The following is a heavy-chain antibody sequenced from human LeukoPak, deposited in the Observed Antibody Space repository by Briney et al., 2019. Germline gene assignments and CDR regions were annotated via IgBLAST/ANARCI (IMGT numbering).Heavy chain of an antibody. D-gene: IGHD5-18*01. CDR2: INANTGNP. Sequence: ASVKVSCKASGGTFSSHTITCVRQAPGQGLEWMGWINANTGNPTYAQGFTGRFVFSLDTSFSTAYLQISSLKAEDTAVYYCARNGYAGDDYWGQGTLVTVSS. V-gene: IGHV7-4-1*02. CDR3: ARNGYAGDDY. CDR1: GGTFSSHT. J-gene: IGHJ4*02.